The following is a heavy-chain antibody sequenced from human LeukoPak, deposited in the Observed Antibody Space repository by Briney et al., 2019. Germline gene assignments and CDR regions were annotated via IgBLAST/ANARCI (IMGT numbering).Heavy chain of an antibody. CDR1: GGSISSYY. CDR3: ARGLSLTMVRGAGYYFDY. CDR2: IYYSGST. Sequence: SETLSLTCTVSGGSISSYYWSWIRQPPGKGLEWIGYIYYSGSTNYNPSLKSRVTISVDTSKNQFSLKLSSVTAADTAVYYCARGLSLTMVRGAGYYFDYWGQGTLVTVSS. D-gene: IGHD3-10*01. V-gene: IGHV4-59*01. J-gene: IGHJ4*02.